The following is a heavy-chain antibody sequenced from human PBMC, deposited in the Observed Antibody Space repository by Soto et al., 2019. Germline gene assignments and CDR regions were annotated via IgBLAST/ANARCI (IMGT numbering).Heavy chain of an antibody. D-gene: IGHD3-10*01. V-gene: IGHV4-4*02. J-gene: IGHJ5*02. Sequence: PSETLSLTCAVSGGSISSSNCLILFRHPPGKGLEWIGEIYHSGSTNYNPSLKSRVTISVDKSKNQFSLKLSSVTAADTAVYYCARDWAIGSGSYYRPFDPWGQGTLVTVSS. CDR1: GGSISSSNC. CDR2: IYHSGST. CDR3: ARDWAIGSGSYYRPFDP.